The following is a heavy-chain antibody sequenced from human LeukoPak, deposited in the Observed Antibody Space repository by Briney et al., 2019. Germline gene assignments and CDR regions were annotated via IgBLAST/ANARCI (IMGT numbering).Heavy chain of an antibody. V-gene: IGHV1-69*05. CDR1: GGTFSSYA. Sequence: ASVKVSCKASGGTFSSYAISWVRQAPGQGLEWMGGIIPIFGTANYAQKFQGRVTITTDESTSTAYMELSSLRSEDTAVYYCAREEYSYGLYYFDYWGQGTLVTVSS. CDR3: AREEYSYGLYYFDY. CDR2: IIPIFGTA. D-gene: IGHD5-18*01. J-gene: IGHJ4*02.